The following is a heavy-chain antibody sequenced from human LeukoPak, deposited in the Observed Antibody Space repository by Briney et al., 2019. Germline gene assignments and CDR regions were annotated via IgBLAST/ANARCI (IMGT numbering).Heavy chain of an antibody. CDR2: IIPILGIA. D-gene: IGHD2-2*01. CDR1: GGTFSSYA. Sequence: SVKVSCKASGGTFSSYAISWVRQAPGQGLEWMGRIIPILGIANYAQKFQGRVTITADKSTSTAYMELSSLRSEDTAVYYCARDYLHCSSTSCLEKHPEDYYYGMDVWGQGTTVTVSS. J-gene: IGHJ6*02. CDR3: ARDYLHCSSTSCLEKHPEDYYYGMDV. V-gene: IGHV1-69*04.